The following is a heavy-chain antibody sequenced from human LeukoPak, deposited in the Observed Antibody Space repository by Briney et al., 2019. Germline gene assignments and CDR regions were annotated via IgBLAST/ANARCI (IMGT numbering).Heavy chain of an antibody. CDR1: SGSIRSYY. Sequence: PSETLSLTCTVSSGSIRSYYWGWVRQPPGKGLEWIGRIYTTGTTQYNPSLKSRVTMSVDTSTNQFSPNLRSMTAADTAVYYCGRQGYNASYYFFDYWSQGTLVAVS. CDR3: GRQGYNASYYFFDY. CDR2: IYTTGTT. D-gene: IGHD1-26*01. J-gene: IGHJ4*02. V-gene: IGHV4-4*07.